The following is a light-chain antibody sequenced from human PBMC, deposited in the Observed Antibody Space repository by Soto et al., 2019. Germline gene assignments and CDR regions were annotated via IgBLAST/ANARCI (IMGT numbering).Light chain of an antibody. CDR1: QDISNY. V-gene: IGKV1-33*01. Sequence: DIQMTQSPSSLSASVGDRVTITCQASQDISNYLNWYQQKPGKAPKLLIYDASNLETGVPSRFSRSGSGTDFTFTISSLQPEDIATYYCQQYDNLPITFAQGTRLEIK. J-gene: IGKJ5*01. CDR3: QQYDNLPIT. CDR2: DAS.